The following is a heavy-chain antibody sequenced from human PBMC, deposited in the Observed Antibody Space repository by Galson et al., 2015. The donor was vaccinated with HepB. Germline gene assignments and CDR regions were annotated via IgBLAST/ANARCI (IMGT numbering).Heavy chain of an antibody. CDR2: IKQDGSEK. Sequence: SLRLSCAASGFTFSSYWMSWVRQAPGKGLEWVANIKQDGSEKYYVDSVKGRFTISRDNAKNSLYLQMNSLRTEDTAVYYCARGVLMVYAMDYYYYMDVWGKGTTVTVSS. D-gene: IGHD2-8*01. CDR1: GFTFSSYW. CDR3: ARGVLMVYAMDYYYYMDV. J-gene: IGHJ6*03. V-gene: IGHV3-7*03.